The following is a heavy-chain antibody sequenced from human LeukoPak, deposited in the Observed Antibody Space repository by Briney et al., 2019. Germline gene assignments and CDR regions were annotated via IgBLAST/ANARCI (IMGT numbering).Heavy chain of an antibody. J-gene: IGHJ4*02. CDR1: GGSFSGYY. CDR3: ARGGPRYCSGGSCYFGY. V-gene: IGHV4-34*01. D-gene: IGHD2-15*01. CDR2: INHSGST. Sequence: SETLSLTCAVYGGSFSGYYWSWIRQPPGKGLEWIGEINHSGSTNYNPSLKSRVTISVDTSKNQFSLKMSSVTAADTAVYYCARGGPRYCSGGSCYFGYWGQGTLVTVSS.